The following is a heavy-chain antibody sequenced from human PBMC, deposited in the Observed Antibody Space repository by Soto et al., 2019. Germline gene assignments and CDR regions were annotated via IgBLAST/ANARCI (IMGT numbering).Heavy chain of an antibody. V-gene: IGHV3-33*01. CDR2: IWYDGSNK. Sequence: QVQLVESGGGVVQPGRSLRLSCAASGFTFSSYGMHWVRQAPGKGLEWVAVIWYDGSNKYYADSVKGRFTISRDNCKXXLXXEMNSLRAEDTAVYYCARDGYCSGGSCYSVPVFDYWGQGTLVTVSS. CDR1: GFTFSSYG. CDR3: ARDGYCSGGSCYSVPVFDY. J-gene: IGHJ4*02. D-gene: IGHD2-15*01.